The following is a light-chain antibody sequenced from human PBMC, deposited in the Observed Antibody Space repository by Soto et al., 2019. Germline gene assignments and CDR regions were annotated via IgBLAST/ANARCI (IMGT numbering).Light chain of an antibody. J-gene: IGLJ1*01. CDR2: DGS. V-gene: IGLV2-23*03. CDR3: SSYATSSSFAYV. Sequence: QSALTQPASMSGSPGQSITISCTGTSSDVGSYNLVSWYQQFPDKAPKLIIYDGSERPSGVSDRFSGSKSGNTASLTISGLRAEDEAEYHCSSYATSSSFAYVFGTGTKLTVL. CDR1: SSDVGSYNL.